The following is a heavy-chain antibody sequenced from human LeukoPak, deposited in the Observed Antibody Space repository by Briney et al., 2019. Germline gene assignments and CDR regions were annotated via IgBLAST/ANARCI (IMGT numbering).Heavy chain of an antibody. D-gene: IGHD2-8*01. J-gene: IGHJ6*03. V-gene: IGHV3-30*02. Sequence: GGSLRLSCVASGFTFRNYDMHWVRQTPDRGLEWVAFIRSDGSDEEYADSVKGRFTISRDNSKNTLYLQMNNLGGEDRALYYCAKRKYADSWIYSMDVWGKGTTVIVSS. CDR3: AKRKYADSWIYSMDV. CDR2: IRSDGSDE. CDR1: GFTFRNYD.